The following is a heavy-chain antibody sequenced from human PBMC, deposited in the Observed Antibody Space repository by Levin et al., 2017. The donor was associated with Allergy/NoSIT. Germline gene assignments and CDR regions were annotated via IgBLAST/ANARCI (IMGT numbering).Heavy chain of an antibody. CDR2: ISYDGSNK. D-gene: IGHD3-9*01. V-gene: IGHV3-30*18. Sequence: GGSLRLSCAASGFTFSSYGMHWVRQAPGKGLEWVAVISYDGSNKYYADSVKGRFTISRDNSTNTLYLQMNSLRAEDTAVSYCAKAGGGYFDWLVRAIDYWGQGTLVTVS. J-gene: IGHJ4*02. CDR1: GFTFSSYG. CDR3: AKAGGGYFDWLVRAIDY.